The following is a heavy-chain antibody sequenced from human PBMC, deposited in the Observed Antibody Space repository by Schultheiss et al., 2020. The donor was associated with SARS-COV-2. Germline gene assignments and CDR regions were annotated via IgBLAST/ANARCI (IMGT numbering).Heavy chain of an antibody. V-gene: IGHV3-23*01. Sequence: GGSLRLSCAASGFTFSGSAMHWVRQAPGKGLEWVSAISGSGGSTYYADSVKGRFTISRDNSKNTLYLQMNSLRAEDTAVYYCATIFGVVITHYYYGMDVWGQGTTVTVSS. CDR1: GFTFSGSA. D-gene: IGHD3-3*01. J-gene: IGHJ6*02. CDR3: ATIFGVVITHYYYGMDV. CDR2: ISGSGGST.